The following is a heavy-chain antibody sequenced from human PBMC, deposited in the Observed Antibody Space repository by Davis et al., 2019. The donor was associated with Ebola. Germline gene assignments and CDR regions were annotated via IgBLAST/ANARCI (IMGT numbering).Heavy chain of an antibody. CDR1: GFVFSSYV. Sequence: GGSLRLSCAASGFVFSSYVMSWVRRAPGKGLEWVSTLGLSADTYYADSVKGRFTISRDNSKNTLHLQMNSLRVEDTAIYYCAKDTSSIWFDVWGQGTMVTVSS. CDR3: AKDTSSIWFDV. D-gene: IGHD6-13*01. J-gene: IGHJ3*01. CDR2: LGLSADT. V-gene: IGHV3-23*01.